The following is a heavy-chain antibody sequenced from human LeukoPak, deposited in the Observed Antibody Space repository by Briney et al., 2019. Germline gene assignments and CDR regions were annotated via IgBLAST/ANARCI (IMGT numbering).Heavy chain of an antibody. CDR3: ASYLSGWPMKY. Sequence: GASVKVSCKASGYTFTSYHMHWVRQAPGQGLEWMAIINPSGGSTNYAQKFQGRVTMTRDMSTSTVHMELSSLRYEYTAVYYCASYLSGWPMKYWGQGTLVTVSS. J-gene: IGHJ4*02. CDR2: INPSGGST. V-gene: IGHV1-46*01. CDR1: GYTFTSYH. D-gene: IGHD6-19*01.